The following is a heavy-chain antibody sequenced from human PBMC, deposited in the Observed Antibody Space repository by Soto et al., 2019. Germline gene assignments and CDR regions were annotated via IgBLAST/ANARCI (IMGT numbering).Heavy chain of an antibody. CDR3: ARHWLLGGWFDP. J-gene: IGHJ5*02. CDR2: IYYSGST. V-gene: IGHV4-39*01. Sequence: PSETLSLTCTVSGGSISSSSYYWGWIRQPPGKGLEWIGSIYYSGSTYYNPSLKSRVTISVDTSKNQFSLKLSSVTAADTAVYYGARHWLLGGWFDPWGQGTLVTVSS. D-gene: IGHD3-22*01. CDR1: GGSISSSSYY.